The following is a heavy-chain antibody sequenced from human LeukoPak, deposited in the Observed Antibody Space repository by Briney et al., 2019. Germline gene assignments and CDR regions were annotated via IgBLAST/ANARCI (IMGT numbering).Heavy chain of an antibody. CDR3: ARDSYYYGSGSSYDAFDI. D-gene: IGHD3-10*01. V-gene: IGHV4-39*07. CDR2: IYYSGST. CDR1: GGSISSSSYY. Sequence: SETLSLTCTVSGGSISSSSYYWGWIRQPPGKGLEWIGSIYYSGSTYYNPSLKSRVTISVDTSKNQFSLKLSSVTAADTAVYYCARDSYYYGSGSSYDAFDIWGQGTMVTVSS. J-gene: IGHJ3*02.